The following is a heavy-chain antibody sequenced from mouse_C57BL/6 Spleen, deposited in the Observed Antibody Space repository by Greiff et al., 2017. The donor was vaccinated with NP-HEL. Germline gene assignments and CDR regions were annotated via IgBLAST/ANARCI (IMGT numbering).Heavy chain of an antibody. J-gene: IGHJ3*01. CDR3: ERVGDGFAY. Sequence: QVQLQQPGAELVKPGASVKLSCKASGYTFTSYWMHWVKQRPGQGLAWIGMIHPNSGSTNYNEKFKSKATLPVDKSSSTAYMQHSSLTSGDSAVYYCERVGDGFAYWGQGTVVTVSA. CDR1: GYTFTSYW. D-gene: IGHD4-1*01. CDR2: IHPNSGST. V-gene: IGHV1-64*01.